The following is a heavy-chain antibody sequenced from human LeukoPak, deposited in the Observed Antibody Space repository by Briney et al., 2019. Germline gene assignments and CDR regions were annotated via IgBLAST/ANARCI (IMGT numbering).Heavy chain of an antibody. D-gene: IGHD3-16*01. CDR3: GEEGGA. V-gene: IGHV3-23*01. CDR2: IGGRGGST. Sequence: GGSLRLSCAASGFRFSDYTMTWVRQAPGKGPEWVSAIGGRGGSTYYADSLGGRFTISRNNSKDMLYLQMNSLKVEDTATYYCGEEGGAWGQGTKVTVSS. CDR1: GFRFSDYT. J-gene: IGHJ5*02.